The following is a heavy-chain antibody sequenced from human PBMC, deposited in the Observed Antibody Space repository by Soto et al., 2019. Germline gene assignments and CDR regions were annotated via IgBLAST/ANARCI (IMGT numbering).Heavy chain of an antibody. D-gene: IGHD3-9*01. J-gene: IGHJ4*02. CDR3: ARDANYDILTGCAFDY. CDR1: GGSISSSNW. V-gene: IGHV4-4*02. Sequence: SETLSLTCAVSGGSISSSNWWSMVREPQGKGLEWIGEIYHSGSTNYNPSLKRRVTISVDKSKNQFSLKLNYVTAEDTAVYYCARDANYDILTGCAFDYWGQGTLVTVSS. CDR2: IYHSGST.